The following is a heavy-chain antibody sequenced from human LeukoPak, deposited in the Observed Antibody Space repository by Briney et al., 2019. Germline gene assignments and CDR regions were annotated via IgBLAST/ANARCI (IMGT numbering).Heavy chain of an antibody. V-gene: IGHV4-38-2*01. CDR3: ARILGYCTSTNCHDAFDI. CDR1: GYPMNSGYY. Sequence: SETLSLTCAVSGYPMNSGYYWGWIRQPPGKGLEWIASIYHGGRSYHNPSLKSRVTISVDTSKNQFSLKMSSVIAADTAVYYCARILGYCTSTNCHDAFDIWGQGTMVTVSS. J-gene: IGHJ3*02. CDR2: IYHGGRS. D-gene: IGHD2-2*01.